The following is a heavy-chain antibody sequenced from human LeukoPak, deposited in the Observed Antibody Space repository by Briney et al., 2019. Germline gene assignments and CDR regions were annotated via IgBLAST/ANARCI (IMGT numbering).Heavy chain of an antibody. CDR1: GLTFSDYS. Sequence: GGSLRLSCAASGLTFSDYSMTCVRQAPGKGLFWVSGISAGGGSTYYADSVKGRFTISRDNSRNTLYLQMNSLRAEDTAVYYCAKDAAGPEYWGQGTLVTVSS. CDR3: AKDAAGPEY. V-gene: IGHV3-23*01. D-gene: IGHD6-13*01. J-gene: IGHJ4*02. CDR2: ISAGGGST.